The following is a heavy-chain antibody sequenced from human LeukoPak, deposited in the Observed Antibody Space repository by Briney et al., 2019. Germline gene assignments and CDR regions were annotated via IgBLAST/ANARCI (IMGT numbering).Heavy chain of an antibody. CDR3: AVGYYFNY. Sequence: SETLSLTCAVYGGSFSGYYWSWIRQPPGKGLEWIGEINHSGSTNYNPSLKSRVTISVDTSKNQFSLKLSSVTAADTAVYYCAVGYYFNYWGQGTLVTVSS. V-gene: IGHV4-34*01. CDR1: GGSFSGYY. CDR2: INHSGST. J-gene: IGHJ4*02. D-gene: IGHD1-26*01.